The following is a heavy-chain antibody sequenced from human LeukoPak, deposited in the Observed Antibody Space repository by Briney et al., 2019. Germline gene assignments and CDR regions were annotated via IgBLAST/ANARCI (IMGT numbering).Heavy chain of an antibody. CDR2: IWYDGSND. CDR1: GFTFSSYS. CDR3: ARGADCSGGSCYRGAFDI. D-gene: IGHD2-15*01. Sequence: PGGSLRLSCAASGFTFSSYSMNWVRQAPGKGLEWVAAIWYDGSNDYYADSVKGRFTISRDNSKNTLSLQMNSLRAEDTAVYYCARGADCSGGSCYRGAFDIWGQGTMVTVSS. V-gene: IGHV3-33*08. J-gene: IGHJ3*02.